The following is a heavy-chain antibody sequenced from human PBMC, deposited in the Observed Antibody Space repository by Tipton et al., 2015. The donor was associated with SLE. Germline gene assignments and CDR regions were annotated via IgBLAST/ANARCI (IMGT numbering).Heavy chain of an antibody. CDR2: IYNSGST. J-gene: IGHJ3*02. CDR3: ARGRTIFGVVPAGDSFDI. CDR1: GGSITHHY. D-gene: IGHD3-3*01. Sequence: TLSLTCTVSGGSITHHYWNWIRQPPGKGLEWIGFIYNSGSTDYNPSPKSRVAISVDTSKNHFSLKLRSVTAADTAVYYCARGRTIFGVVPAGDSFDIWGQGTMVTVSS. V-gene: IGHV4-59*11.